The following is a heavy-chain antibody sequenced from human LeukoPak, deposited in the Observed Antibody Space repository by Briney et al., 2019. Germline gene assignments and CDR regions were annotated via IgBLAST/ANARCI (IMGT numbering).Heavy chain of an antibody. V-gene: IGHV4-34*01. J-gene: IGHJ4*02. CDR3: ARVRGLRGSGFGY. D-gene: IGHD3-10*01. Sequence: SETLSLTCAVYGGSFSGYYWSWIRQPPGKGLEWIGDINHSGSTNYNPSLKSRVTISVDTSKNQLSLKVTSVTAADTAVYYCARVRGLRGSGFGYWGQGTLVTVSS. CDR2: INHSGST. CDR1: GGSFSGYY.